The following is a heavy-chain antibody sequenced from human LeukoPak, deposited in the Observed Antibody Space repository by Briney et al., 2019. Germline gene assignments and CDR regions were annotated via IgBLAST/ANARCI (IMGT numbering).Heavy chain of an antibody. V-gene: IGHV3-30*02. D-gene: IGHD3-10*01. CDR1: GFIFSSYG. CDR3: AKVQYYYGSGSDY. CDR2: IRYDGSDE. Sequence: GGSLRLSCAASGFIFSSYGMHWVRQAPGKGLEWVAFIRYDGSDEYYADSVKGRFTISRDNSKNTLYLQMNSLRAEDTAVYYCAKVQYYYGSGSDYWGQGTLVTVSS. J-gene: IGHJ4*02.